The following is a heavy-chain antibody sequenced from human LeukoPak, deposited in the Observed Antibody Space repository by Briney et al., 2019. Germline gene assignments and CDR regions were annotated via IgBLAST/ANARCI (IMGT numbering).Heavy chain of an antibody. CDR3: ARDGYSYHFDY. V-gene: IGHV3-48*01. CDR2: ISSSSSTI. D-gene: IGHD5-18*01. CDR1: GFTFSSYS. J-gene: IGHJ4*02. Sequence: GGSLRLSCAASGFTFSSYSMNWVRQDPGKGLEWVSYISSSSSTIYYADSVKGRFTISRDNAKNSLYLQMNSLRAEDTAVYYCARDGYSYHFDYWGQGTLVTVSS.